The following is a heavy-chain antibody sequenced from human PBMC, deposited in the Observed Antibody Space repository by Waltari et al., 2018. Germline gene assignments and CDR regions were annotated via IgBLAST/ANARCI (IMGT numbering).Heavy chain of an antibody. V-gene: IGHV3-30*04. J-gene: IGHJ6*02. CDR3: ARGDYGMDV. CDR2: ISNDGSSI. CDR1: GFTFSGYN. Sequence: QMQLVESGGGVVQPGGSLRLSCAASGFTFSGYNMYWVRQAPGKGLEWVKLISNDGSSIHYADSVKARFFISRDNSKNALYLQLNSLRTDDTAVYYCARGDYGMDVWGQGTTVTVSS.